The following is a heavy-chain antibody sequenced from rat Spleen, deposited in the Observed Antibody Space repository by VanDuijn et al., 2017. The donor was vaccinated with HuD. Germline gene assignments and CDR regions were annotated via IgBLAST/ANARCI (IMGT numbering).Heavy chain of an antibody. V-gene: IGHV5-25*01. D-gene: IGHD4-3*01. CDR2: INTGGGTT. CDR1: GFTFSNFY. Sequence: EVHLVESVGGLVQPGRSLKLSCAASGFTFSNFYMAWVRQAPTKGLEWVAYINTGGGTTFYRDSVKGRFTISRDNAKSTLYLQMDSLRSEDTATYYCARSGYNSERGYFDYWGQGVMVTVSS. CDR3: ARSGYNSERGYFDY. J-gene: IGHJ2*01.